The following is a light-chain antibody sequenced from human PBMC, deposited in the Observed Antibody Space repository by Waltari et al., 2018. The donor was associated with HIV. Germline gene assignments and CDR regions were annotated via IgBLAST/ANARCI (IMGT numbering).Light chain of an antibody. CDR3: AAWDDSLNGWV. J-gene: IGLJ3*02. Sequence: QSVLTQPPSASGTPGQRVIISCSGSSSNIGSTTANWYQQPPGTAPKRLIYSNNQRPSGVSDRFSGSKSGTSASLAISGLQSEDEADYYCAAWDDSLNGWVFGGGTKLTVL. CDR1: SSNIGSTT. V-gene: IGLV1-44*01. CDR2: SNN.